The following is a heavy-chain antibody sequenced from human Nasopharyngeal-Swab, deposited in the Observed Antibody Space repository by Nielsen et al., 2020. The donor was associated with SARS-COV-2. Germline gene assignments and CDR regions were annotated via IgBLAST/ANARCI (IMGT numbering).Heavy chain of an antibody. D-gene: IGHD2-15*01. J-gene: IGHJ4*02. CDR2: IDTDGAIT. CDR1: GYTFSSYW. V-gene: IGHV3-74*01. CDR3: ARDVGGRDNY. Sequence: GESLKISCAASGYTFSSYWMHWVRQAPGKGLVWVSRIDTDGAITNYADSVKGRFTISRDNAKNTLYLQMNSLRADDTAVYYCARDVGGRDNYWGQGALVTVSS.